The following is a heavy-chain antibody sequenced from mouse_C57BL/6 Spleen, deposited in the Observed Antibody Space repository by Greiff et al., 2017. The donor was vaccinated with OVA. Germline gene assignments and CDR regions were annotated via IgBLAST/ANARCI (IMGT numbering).Heavy chain of an antibody. CDR3: AGFYGSSHGAMDY. V-gene: IGHV5-4*03. Sequence: EVMLVESGGGLVKPGGSLKLSCAASGFTFRSYAMSWVRQTPEKRLEWVATISDGGRYTYYPDNVKGRFTISRDNAKNHLYLQMSHLKSEDTAMYYCAGFYGSSHGAMDYWGQGTSVTVSS. CDR1: GFTFRSYA. CDR2: ISDGGRYT. J-gene: IGHJ4*01. D-gene: IGHD1-1*01.